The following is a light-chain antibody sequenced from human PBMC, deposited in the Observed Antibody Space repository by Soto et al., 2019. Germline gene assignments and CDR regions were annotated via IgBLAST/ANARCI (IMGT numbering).Light chain of an antibody. J-gene: IGLJ1*01. Sequence: QSALTQPASVSGSPGQSITISCTGTSSDVGGYNYVSWYQQHPGKAPKLMIYEVSNRPSGVSNRFSGSKSGNTASLTISGLQAEDEADYYCSSYTSSSTLHVFGTCTKVTVL. CDR1: SSDVGGYNY. CDR2: EVS. V-gene: IGLV2-14*01. CDR3: SSYTSSSTLHV.